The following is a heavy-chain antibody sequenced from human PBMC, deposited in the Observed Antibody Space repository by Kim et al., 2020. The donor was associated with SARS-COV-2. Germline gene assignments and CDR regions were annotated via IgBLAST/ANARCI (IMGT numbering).Heavy chain of an antibody. CDR1: GFTFSSYA. CDR3: AKDYYGDYFGYYYGMDV. V-gene: IGHV3-23*01. D-gene: IGHD4-17*01. CDR2: ISGSGGST. J-gene: IGHJ6*02. Sequence: GGSLRLSCAASGFTFSSYAMSWVRQAPGKGLEWVSTISGSGGSTYYADSVKGRFTISRDNSKNTLYLQMSSLRAEDTALYYCAKDYYGDYFGYYYGMDVWGQGPTVTVSS.